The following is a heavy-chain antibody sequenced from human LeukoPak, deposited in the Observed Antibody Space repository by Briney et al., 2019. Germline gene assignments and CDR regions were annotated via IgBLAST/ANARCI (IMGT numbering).Heavy chain of an antibody. V-gene: IGHV4-59*08. Sequence: SETLSLTCTVSGGSISSYYWSWIRHPPGKGLEWIGYIYYSGSTNYNPSLKSRVTMSVGTSKNQFSLKLSSVTAADTAVYYCARQPPVVAGPFDYWGRGTLVTVSS. CDR1: GGSISSYY. CDR2: IYYSGST. CDR3: ARQPPVVAGPFDY. J-gene: IGHJ4*02. D-gene: IGHD6-19*01.